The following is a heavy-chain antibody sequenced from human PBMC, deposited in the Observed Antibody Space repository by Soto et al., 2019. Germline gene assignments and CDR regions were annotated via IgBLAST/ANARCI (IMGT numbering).Heavy chain of an antibody. V-gene: IGHV4-39*01. CDR1: GGSISSSSYY. Sequence: SETLSLTCTVSGGSISSSSYYWGWIRQPPGKGLEWIGSIYYSGSTYYNPSLKSRVTISVDTSKNQFSLKLSSVTAADTAVYYCAVRIAVAGFNWYFGLWGRGTLVTVSS. D-gene: IGHD6-19*01. CDR3: AVRIAVAGFNWYFGL. CDR2: IYYSGST. J-gene: IGHJ2*01.